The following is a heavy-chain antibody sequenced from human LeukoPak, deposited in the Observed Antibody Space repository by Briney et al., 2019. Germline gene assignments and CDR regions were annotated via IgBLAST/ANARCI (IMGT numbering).Heavy chain of an antibody. CDR3: ARLGPEYSSSW. Sequence: SETLSLTCVVYGGSFSGYYWSWIRQPPGKGLEWIGEINHSGSTNYNPSLKSRVTISVDTSKNQFSLKLSSVTAADTAVYYCARLGPEYSSSWWGQGTLVTVSS. CDR1: GGSFSGYY. CDR2: INHSGST. D-gene: IGHD6-6*01. V-gene: IGHV4-34*01. J-gene: IGHJ4*02.